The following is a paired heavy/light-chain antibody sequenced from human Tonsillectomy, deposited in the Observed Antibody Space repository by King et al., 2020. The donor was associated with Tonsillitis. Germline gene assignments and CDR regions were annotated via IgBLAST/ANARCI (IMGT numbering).Heavy chain of an antibody. Sequence: QVQLQESGPGLVKPSETLSLTCSVSGGSISNYYWSWIRQPPGKGLEWIGYIYFSGITNYNPSLKSRVTISVDSSKNQVSLKLNSVTATDTAVYYCAGSRSSWYFDLWGRGTLVTVSS. CDR1: GGSISNYY. CDR3: AGSRSSWYFDL. D-gene: IGHD6-6*01. V-gene: IGHV4-59*01. CDR2: IYFSGIT. J-gene: IGHJ2*01.
Light chain of an antibody. J-gene: IGLJ1*01. V-gene: IGLV3-21*02. Sequence: SFVLTQPPSVSVAPGQMARITCAANNIGRKRVHWYQQKPGQAPVVVVYDDSDRPSGIPERFSASNSGNTATLTITRVEAGDEADYYCQVWDSSTDHYVFGGGTKVTVL. CDR1: NIGRKR. CDR2: DDS. CDR3: QVWDSSTDHYV.